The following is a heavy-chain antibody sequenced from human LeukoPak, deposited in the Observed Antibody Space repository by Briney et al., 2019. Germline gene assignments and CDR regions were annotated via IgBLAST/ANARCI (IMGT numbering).Heavy chain of an antibody. V-gene: IGHV1-8*01. CDR1: GYTFTSYD. D-gene: IGHD6-13*01. Sequence: ASVKVSCKASGYTFTSYDINWVRQATGQGLEWMGWMNPNSGNTGYAQKFQGRVTMTRNTSISTAYMELSSLRSEDTAVYYCARDGIGSVQQQLVIYYYYGMDVWGQGTTVTVSS. J-gene: IGHJ6*02. CDR2: MNPNSGNT. CDR3: ARDGIGSVQQQLVIYYYYGMDV.